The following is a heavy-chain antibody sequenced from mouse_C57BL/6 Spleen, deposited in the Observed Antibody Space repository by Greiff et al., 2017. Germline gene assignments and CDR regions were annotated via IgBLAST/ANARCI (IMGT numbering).Heavy chain of an antibody. CDR3: SAAPIYYGNYYWYFDV. CDR1: GYTFTSYW. D-gene: IGHD2-1*01. Sequence: VQLQQPGAELVRPGSSVKLSCKASGYTFTSYWMHWVKQRPIQGLEWIGNIDPSDSETHYNQKFKDKATLTVDKSSSTAYMQLSSLTSEDSAVYYCSAAPIYYGNYYWYFDVWGTGTTVTVSS. CDR2: IDPSDSET. V-gene: IGHV1-52*01. J-gene: IGHJ1*03.